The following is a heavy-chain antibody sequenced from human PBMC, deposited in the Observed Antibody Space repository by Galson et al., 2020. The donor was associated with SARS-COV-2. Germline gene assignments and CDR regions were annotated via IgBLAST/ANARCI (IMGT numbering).Heavy chain of an antibody. J-gene: IGHJ4*02. CDR3: AKPQQWLAYFDY. CDR1: GFTFSSYG. Sequence: SCAASGFTFSSYGMHWVRQAPGKGLEWVAVIWYDGSNKYYADSVKGRFTISRDNSKNTLYLQMNSLRAEDTAVYYCAKPQQWLAYFDYWGQGTLVTVSS. V-gene: IGHV3-33*06. CDR2: IWYDGSNK. D-gene: IGHD6-19*01.